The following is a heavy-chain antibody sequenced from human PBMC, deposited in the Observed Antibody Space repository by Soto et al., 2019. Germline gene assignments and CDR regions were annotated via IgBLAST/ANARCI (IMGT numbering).Heavy chain of an antibody. J-gene: IGHJ4*02. CDR3: ARIQLDTIMALDY. CDR2: VWSDGNLK. Sequence: QVQLVESGGGVVQPGGSLRLSCAASGFTFDAYGFHWVRQAPGKGLEGVAVVWSDGNLKYYADSVKGRFTISRDSSKSALNLQMNSLRVDDTAVYYCARIQLDTIMALDYWGQGTLVTVSS. V-gene: IGHV3-33*01. CDR1: GFTFDAYG. D-gene: IGHD1-1*01.